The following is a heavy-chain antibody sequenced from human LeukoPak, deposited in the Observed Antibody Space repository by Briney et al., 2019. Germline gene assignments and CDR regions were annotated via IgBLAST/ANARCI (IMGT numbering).Heavy chain of an antibody. CDR2: IYSGGST. J-gene: IGHJ5*02. V-gene: IGHV3-53*01. CDR3: AAGLSDTYSSGLVA. Sequence: PGGSLRLSCAASGFTVSSNYMSWVRQAPGKGLEWVSVIYSGGSTYYADSVKGRFTISRDNSKNTLYLQMNSLRAEDTAVYYCAAGLSDTYSSGLVAWGQGTLVTVSS. D-gene: IGHD6-19*01. CDR1: GFTVSSNY.